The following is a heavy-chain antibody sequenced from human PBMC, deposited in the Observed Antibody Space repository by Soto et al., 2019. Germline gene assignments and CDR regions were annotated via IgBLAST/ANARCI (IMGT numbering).Heavy chain of an antibody. J-gene: IGHJ6*03. D-gene: IGHD3-3*01. CDR1: GYTFTSYD. CDR2: MNPNSGNT. CDR3: ARGGVVIRYFYMDV. V-gene: IGHV1-8*01. Sequence: ASVKVSCKASGYTFTSYDINWVRQATGQGLEWMGWMNPNSGNTGYAQKFQGRVTMTRNTSISTAYMELSSLRSEDTAVYYCARGGVVIRYFYMDVWGKGTTVTVSS.